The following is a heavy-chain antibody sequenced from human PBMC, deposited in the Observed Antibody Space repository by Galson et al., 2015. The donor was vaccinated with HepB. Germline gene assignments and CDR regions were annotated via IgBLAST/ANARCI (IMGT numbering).Heavy chain of an antibody. J-gene: IGHJ4*02. D-gene: IGHD6-19*01. CDR2: IYWDDDK. CDR1: GFSLSTSGVG. CDR3: AHRTSSGGYSPGYLDY. Sequence: PALVKPTQTLTLTSTFSGFSLSTSGVGVGWIRQPPGKALEWLALIYWDDDKRHSPSLKSRLTITKDTSKNQVVLTMTNMDPVDTATYYCAHRTSSGGYSPGYLDYSRQGTLVTVSS. V-gene: IGHV2-5*02.